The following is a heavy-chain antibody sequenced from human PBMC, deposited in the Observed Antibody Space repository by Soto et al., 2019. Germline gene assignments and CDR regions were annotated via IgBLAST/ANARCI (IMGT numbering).Heavy chain of an antibody. CDR2: INHSGST. D-gene: IGHD1-20*01. Sequence: SETLSLTCAVYGGSFSGYYWSWIRQPPGKGLEWIGEINHSGSTNYNPSLKSRVTISVDTSKNQFSLKLSSVTAADTAVYYCASRPSINRYYYVDVWGKGTTVTVSS. CDR1: GGSFSGYY. V-gene: IGHV4-34*01. J-gene: IGHJ6*03. CDR3: ASRPSINRYYYVDV.